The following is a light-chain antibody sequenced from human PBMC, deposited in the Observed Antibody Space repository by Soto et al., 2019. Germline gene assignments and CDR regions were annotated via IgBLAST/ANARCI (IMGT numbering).Light chain of an antibody. Sequence: DIQMTQSPSSLSASVGDRVTITCRASQSIRSYLNWYQQKPEKAPELLIYEASSLQSGVPSRFSGSGSGTEFTLTISSLQPVDFATYYCQQSYTTPFTFGPGTKVDIK. CDR1: QSIRSY. J-gene: IGKJ3*01. CDR3: QQSYTTPFT. V-gene: IGKV1-39*01. CDR2: EAS.